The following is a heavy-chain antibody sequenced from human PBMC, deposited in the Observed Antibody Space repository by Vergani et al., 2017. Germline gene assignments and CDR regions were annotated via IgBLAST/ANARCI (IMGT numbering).Heavy chain of an antibody. CDR1: GFTFSSYA. D-gene: IGHD3-16*01. Sequence: QVQLVESGGGVVQPGRSLRLSCAASGFTFSSYAMHWVRQAPGKGLEWVAVISYDGSNKYYADSVKGRFTISRDNSKNTLYLQMNSLRAEDTAVYYCAKDLSLDGYAWVAAYFDHCGQGTQVTVSS. CDR3: AKDLSLDGYAWVAAYFDH. V-gene: IGHV3-30-3*02. J-gene: IGHJ4*02. CDR2: ISYDGSNK.